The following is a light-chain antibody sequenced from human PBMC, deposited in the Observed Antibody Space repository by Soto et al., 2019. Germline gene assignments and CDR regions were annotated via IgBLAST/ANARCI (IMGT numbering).Light chain of an antibody. Sequence: DIQMTQSPSSLSASVGDRVTITCRASQSISSYLNWYQQKPGKAPKLLIYAASSLQSGVPSRFSGSGSGTDFTLTISSLHPEDFATFYCQQSYSTPRDTFGGGNKVEIK. J-gene: IGKJ4*01. V-gene: IGKV1-39*01. CDR3: QQSYSTPRDT. CDR2: AAS. CDR1: QSISSY.